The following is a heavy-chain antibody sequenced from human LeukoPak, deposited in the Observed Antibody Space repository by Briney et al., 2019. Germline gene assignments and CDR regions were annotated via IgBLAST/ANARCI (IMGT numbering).Heavy chain of an antibody. D-gene: IGHD2-2*01. V-gene: IGHV3-23*01. J-gene: IGHJ3*02. CDR3: AKDLRTEVIPDDRDASDM. CDR1: GFIFSSYS. CDR2: ISGSGSQT. Sequence: PGGSLRLSCAASGFIFSSYSMNWVRQAPGKGLEWVSSISGSGSQTSYAESVKGRFTISRDNSKSTLFLQLNSLRAEDTAVYYCAKDLRTEVIPDDRDASDMWGQGTLVTVSS.